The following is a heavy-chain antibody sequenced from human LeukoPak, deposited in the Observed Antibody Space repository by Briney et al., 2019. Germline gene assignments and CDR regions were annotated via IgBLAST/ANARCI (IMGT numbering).Heavy chain of an antibody. J-gene: IGHJ4*02. CDR2: IRYDGGNK. Sequence: GGSLRLSCAASGFTFSSYGMHWVRQAPGKGLEWVAFIRYDGGNKYYADSVKGRFTISRDNSKNTLYLQMNSLRAEDTAVYYCARRADYSNYFDYWGQGTLVTVSS. D-gene: IGHD4-11*01. CDR3: ARRADYSNYFDY. CDR1: GFTFSSYG. V-gene: IGHV3-30*02.